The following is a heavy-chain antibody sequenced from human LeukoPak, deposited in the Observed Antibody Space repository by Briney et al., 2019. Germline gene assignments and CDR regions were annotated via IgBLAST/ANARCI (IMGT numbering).Heavy chain of an antibody. CDR1: VFTLSSYL. V-gene: IGHV3-74*01. CDR2: INPGVSSI. J-gene: IGHJ4*02. Sequence: GGSLRLSFAASVFTLSSYLMHSVRQVPGRGVVWVARINPGVSSITYADSVKGRFTISRDNAKNTLYLQMDSLRAEDTGVYYCARSNQADDYWGQGTLVTVSS. CDR3: ARSNQADDY. D-gene: IGHD1-14*01.